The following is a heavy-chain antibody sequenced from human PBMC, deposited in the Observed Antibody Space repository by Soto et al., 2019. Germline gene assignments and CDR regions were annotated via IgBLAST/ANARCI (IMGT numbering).Heavy chain of an antibody. CDR3: ARDRVGYCSGGSCYVDYYYYYGMDV. CDR2: IYYSGST. CDR1: GGSVSSGSYY. V-gene: IGHV4-61*01. Sequence: QVQLQESGPGLVKPSETLSLTCTVSGGSVSSGSYYWSWIRQPPGKGLEWIGYIYYSGSTNYNPPLKSRVTISVDTSKNQFSLKLSSVTAADTAVYYCARDRVGYCSGGSCYVDYYYYYGMDVWGQGTTVTVSS. D-gene: IGHD2-15*01. J-gene: IGHJ6*02.